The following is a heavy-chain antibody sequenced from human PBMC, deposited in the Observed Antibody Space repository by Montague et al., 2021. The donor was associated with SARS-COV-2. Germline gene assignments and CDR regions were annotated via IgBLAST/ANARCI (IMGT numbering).Heavy chain of an antibody. J-gene: IGHJ4*02. V-gene: IGHV4-4*02. CDR3: ARDATMVSHSYFDY. Sequence: SETLSLTCAVSGGSISSSNWWSWVRQPPGKGLEWIGEIYHSGSTDYNPSLKSRVTISVDKSKNQFSLKLSSVTAADTAVYYCARDATMVSHSYFDYWCQGTLVTVSS. CDR1: GGSISSSNW. CDR2: IYHSGST. D-gene: IGHD4/OR15-4a*01.